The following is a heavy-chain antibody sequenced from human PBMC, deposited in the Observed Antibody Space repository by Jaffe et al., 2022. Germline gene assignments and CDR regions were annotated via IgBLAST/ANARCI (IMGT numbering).Heavy chain of an antibody. Sequence: QVQLQESGPGLVKPSETLSLTCAVSGYSISSGYYWGWIRQPPGKGLEWIGSIYHSGSTYYNPSLKSRVTISVDTSKNQFSLKLSSVTAADTAVYYCARRADGCSGGSCYPGLYNWFDPWGQGTLVTVSS. V-gene: IGHV4-38-2*01. J-gene: IGHJ5*02. D-gene: IGHD2-15*01. CDR1: GYSISSGYY. CDR2: IYHSGST. CDR3: ARRADGCSGGSCYPGLYNWFDP.